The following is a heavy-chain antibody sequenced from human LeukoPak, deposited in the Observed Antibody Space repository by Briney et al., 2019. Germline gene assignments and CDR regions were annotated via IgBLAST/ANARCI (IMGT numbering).Heavy chain of an antibody. CDR1: GGSISSGSYY. D-gene: IGHD4-23*01. CDR3: ARVAYGGNSGFPFDY. V-gene: IGHV4-61*02. CDR2: IYTSGST. J-gene: IGHJ4*02. Sequence: SETLSLTCTVSGGSISSGSYYWRWVRQPGGKGLELIGRIYTSGSTNYNPSLKSRVTISVDTSKNQFSLKLSSVTAADTAVYYCARVAYGGNSGFPFDYWGQGTLVTVSS.